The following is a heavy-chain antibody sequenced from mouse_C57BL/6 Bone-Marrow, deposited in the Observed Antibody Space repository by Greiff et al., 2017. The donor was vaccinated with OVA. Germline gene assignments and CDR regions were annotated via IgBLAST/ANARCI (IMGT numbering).Heavy chain of an antibody. V-gene: IGHV1-19*01. CDR2: INPYNGGT. CDR3: AIYYGYGWFAY. CDR1: GYTFTDYY. Sequence: VQLQQSGPVLVKPGASVKMSCKASGYTFTDYYMNWVKQSHGKSLEWIGVINPYNGGTSYNQKFKGKATLTVDKSSSTAYMELNSLTSEDSAVYYCAIYYGYGWFAYWGQGTLVTVSA. D-gene: IGHD2-2*01. J-gene: IGHJ3*01.